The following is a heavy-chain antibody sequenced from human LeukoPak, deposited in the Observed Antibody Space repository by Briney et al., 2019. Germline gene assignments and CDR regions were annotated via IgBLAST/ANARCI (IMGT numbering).Heavy chain of an antibody. CDR1: GFTFSSYS. Sequence: GGSLRLSCAASGFTFSSYSMNWVRQAPGKGLEWVAFIRYDGSNKYYADSVKGRFTISRDNSKNTLYLQMNSLRAEDTAVYYCAKDIGGSYYYYYMDVWGKGTTVTVSS. D-gene: IGHD3-16*01. CDR2: IRYDGSNK. CDR3: AKDIGGSYYYYYMDV. V-gene: IGHV3-30*02. J-gene: IGHJ6*03.